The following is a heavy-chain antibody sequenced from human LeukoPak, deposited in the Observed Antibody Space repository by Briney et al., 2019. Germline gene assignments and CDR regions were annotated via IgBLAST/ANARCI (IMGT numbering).Heavy chain of an antibody. V-gene: IGHV4-59*01. Sequence: PSETLSLTCTVSGGSISSYYWSWIRQPPGKGLEWIGYIFYSGSTNYNPSLKSRVSISLDASKNQFSLKLSSVTAADTAVYYCATIRDYYDSSGRDWYFDLWGRGTLVTVSS. D-gene: IGHD3-22*01. CDR1: GGSISSYY. CDR2: IFYSGST. J-gene: IGHJ2*01. CDR3: ATIRDYYDSSGRDWYFDL.